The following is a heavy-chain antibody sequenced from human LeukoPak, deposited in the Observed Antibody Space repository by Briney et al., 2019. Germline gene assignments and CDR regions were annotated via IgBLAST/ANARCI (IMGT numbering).Heavy chain of an antibody. V-gene: IGHV3-21*03. D-gene: IGHD3-10*01. CDR2: ISSSSSYI. J-gene: IGHJ6*02. CDR1: GFTFSSYS. Sequence: GGSLRLSCAASGFTFSSYSMNWVRQAPGKGLEWVSSISSSSSYIYYADSVKGRFTISRDNAKNSLYLQMNSLKTEDTAVYYCTTGPDYYASGSYYIMTQTRYYYYGMDVWGQGTTVTVSS. CDR3: TTGPDYYASGSYYIMTQTRYYYYGMDV.